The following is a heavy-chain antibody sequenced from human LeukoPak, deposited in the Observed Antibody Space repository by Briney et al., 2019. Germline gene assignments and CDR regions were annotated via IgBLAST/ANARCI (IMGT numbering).Heavy chain of an antibody. D-gene: IGHD2-2*01. CDR3: ARDRRYCSSTSCSPGPWFDP. V-gene: IGHV3-64*01. J-gene: IGHJ5*02. CDR2: ISTNGGST. Sequence: PGGSLRLSCAASGFTFSSYGMHWVRQAPGKGLEYVSAISTNGGSTYYANSVKGRFTISRDNSKNTLYLQMGSLRAEDMAVYYCARDRRYCSSTSCSPGPWFDPWGQGTLVTVSS. CDR1: GFTFSSYG.